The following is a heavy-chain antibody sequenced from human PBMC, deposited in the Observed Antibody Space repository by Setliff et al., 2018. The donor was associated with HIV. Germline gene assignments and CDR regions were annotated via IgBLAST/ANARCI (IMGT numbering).Heavy chain of an antibody. V-gene: IGHV3-48*01. Sequence: GGSLRLSCAASGFTFSSYNMNWVRQAPGKGLEWVSYISVSGSTIYYADSVKGRFTISRDNAKNSLYLQMNSLRAEDTAVYYCARGTGDSSGYYYYSQYFQHWGRGTLVTVSS. CDR1: GFTFSSYN. CDR3: ARGTGDSSGYYYYSQYFQH. CDR2: ISVSGSTI. J-gene: IGHJ1*01. D-gene: IGHD3-22*01.